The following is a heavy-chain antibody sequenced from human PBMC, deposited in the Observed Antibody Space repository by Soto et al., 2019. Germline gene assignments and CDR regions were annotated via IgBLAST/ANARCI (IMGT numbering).Heavy chain of an antibody. J-gene: IGHJ5*02. CDR2: IYYSGST. CDR3: ARGGALYSSTKRWFDP. CDR1: GCSISSSSYY. V-gene: IGHV4-39*01. D-gene: IGHD6-13*01. Sequence: SETLSLTCTVSGCSISSSSYYWGWIRQPPGKGLEWIGSIYYSGSTYYNPSLKSRVTISVDTSKNQFSLKLSSVTAADTAVYYCARGGALYSSTKRWFDPWGQGTLVTVSS.